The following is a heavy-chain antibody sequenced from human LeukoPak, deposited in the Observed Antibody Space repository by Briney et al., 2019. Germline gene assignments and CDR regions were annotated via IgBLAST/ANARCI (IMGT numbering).Heavy chain of an antibody. CDR2: ITPSLGTA. CDR1: GVTLSSYP. D-gene: IGHD3-3*02. Sequence: SVQVSRKASGVTLSSYPISWVRQAPGQGLEWVGGITPSLGTANYAQKFQGRVTITTDESTSTAYLELSSLRSEDTAVYYCARSSRLAVSRWVAPYYYYYMDVWGKGTTVTVSS. V-gene: IGHV1-69*05. J-gene: IGHJ6*03. CDR3: ARSSRLAVSRWVAPYYYYYMDV.